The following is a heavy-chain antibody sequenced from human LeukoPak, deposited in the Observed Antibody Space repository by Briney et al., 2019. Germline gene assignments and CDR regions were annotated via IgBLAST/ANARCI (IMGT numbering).Heavy chain of an antibody. Sequence: GGSLRLSCAASGFTFDDYGMSWVRQAPGKGLEWVSGINWNGGSTGYADSVKGRFTISRDNAKNSLYLQMNSLRAEDTALYYCARDHRDIVLMSIPGGVWGQGTLVTVSS. CDR1: GFTFDDYG. J-gene: IGHJ4*02. D-gene: IGHD2-8*01. V-gene: IGHV3-20*04. CDR3: ARDHRDIVLMSIPGGV. CDR2: INWNGGST.